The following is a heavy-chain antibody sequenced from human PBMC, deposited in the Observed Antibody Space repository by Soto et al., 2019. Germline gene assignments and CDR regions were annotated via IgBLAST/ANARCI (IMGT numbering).Heavy chain of an antibody. V-gene: IGHV3-23*01. D-gene: IGHD2-21*02. CDR1: GFTFSSYA. J-gene: IGHJ6*02. Sequence: PGGSLRLSCAASGFTFSSYAMSWVRQAPGKGLEWVSAISGSGGSTYYADSVKGRFTISRDNSKNTLYLQMNSLRAEDTAVYYCAKDIAYCGGDCYSNYGMDVWGQGTTVTVS. CDR2: ISGSGGST. CDR3: AKDIAYCGGDCYSNYGMDV.